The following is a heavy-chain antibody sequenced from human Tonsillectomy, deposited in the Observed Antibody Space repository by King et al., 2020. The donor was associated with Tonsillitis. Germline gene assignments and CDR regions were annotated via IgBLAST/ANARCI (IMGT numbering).Heavy chain of an antibody. J-gene: IGHJ4*02. CDR1: GGTFRSYA. V-gene: IGHV1-69*01. CDR2: ILPIFGTA. D-gene: IGHD3-3*01. Sequence: QLVQSGAEVKKPGSSVKVSCKASGGTFRSYAISWVRQSPGQGLECMGWILPIFGTANYAQKFQGRVTITADESTSTAYMELSSLRSEDTAVYYCQRLAERVTIFGVVIIGFDYWGQGTLVTVSS. CDR3: QRLAERVTIFGVVIIGFDY.